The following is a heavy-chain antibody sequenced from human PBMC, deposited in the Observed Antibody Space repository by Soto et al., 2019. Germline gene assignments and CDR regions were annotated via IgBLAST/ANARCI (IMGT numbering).Heavy chain of an antibody. CDR3: ARQWHCNGAECHYYAMDV. CDR1: GGSTSSSNYY. V-gene: IGHV4-39*01. CDR2: VYHSGTT. D-gene: IGHD2-8*02. Sequence: SETLSLTCSVSGGSTSSSNYYWAWIRQPPGKGLEWIGSVYHSGTTFYSPSLKSRVTISLDTSKDQFSLNLMSVTAADTAVYYCARQWHCNGAECHYYAMDVWGQGTTVTVSS. J-gene: IGHJ6*02.